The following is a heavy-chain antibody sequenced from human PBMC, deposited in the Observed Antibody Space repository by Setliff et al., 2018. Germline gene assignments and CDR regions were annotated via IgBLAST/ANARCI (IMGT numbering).Heavy chain of an antibody. V-gene: IGHV4-39*01. CDR1: DDSFTSSRYY. J-gene: IGHJ4*01. Sequence: SETLSLTCTVSDDSFTSSRYYWGWIRQAPGSGPEWIGSISYSGTPYYNASVESRVTTSIDTSRNQFSLELRSVAVADTATYYCVRPGGTTVVARHFDYWGSGILVTVSS. CDR2: ISYSGTP. D-gene: IGHD2-15*01. CDR3: VRPGGTTVVARHFDY.